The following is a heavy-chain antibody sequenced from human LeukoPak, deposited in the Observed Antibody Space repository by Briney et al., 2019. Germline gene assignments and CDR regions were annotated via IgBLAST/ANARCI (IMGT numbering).Heavy chain of an antibody. CDR3: ARALIAAAGTGYYYYYGMDV. Sequence: PGGSLRLPCAASGFTFSSYWMSWVRQAPGKGLEWVANIKQDGGEKYYVDSVKGRFTISRDNAKNSLYLQMNSLRAEDTAVYYCARALIAAAGTGYYYYYGMDVWGQGTTVTVSS. J-gene: IGHJ6*02. V-gene: IGHV3-7*01. D-gene: IGHD6-13*01. CDR1: GFTFSSYW. CDR2: IKQDGGEK.